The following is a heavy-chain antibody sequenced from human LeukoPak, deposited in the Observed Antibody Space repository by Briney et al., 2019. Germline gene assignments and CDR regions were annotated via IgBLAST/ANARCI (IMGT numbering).Heavy chain of an antibody. J-gene: IGHJ4*02. CDR2: ISSSSSYI. CDR3: ARDDLYYYDSSGYYGVY. V-gene: IGHV3-21*01. CDR1: GFTFSSYS. D-gene: IGHD3-22*01. Sequence: GGSLRLSCAASGFTFSSYSMNWVRQAPGKGLEWVSSISSSSSYIYYADSVKGRFTISRDNAKNSLYLQMNSPRAEDTAVYYCARDDLYYYDSSGYYGVYWGQGTLVTVSS.